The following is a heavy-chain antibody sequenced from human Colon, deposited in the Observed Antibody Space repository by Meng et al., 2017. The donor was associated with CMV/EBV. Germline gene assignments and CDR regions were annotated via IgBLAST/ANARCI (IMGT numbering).Heavy chain of an antibody. Sequence: GESLKISCAASGFTFSSYWMSWVRQAPGKGLEWVANIKQDGSEKYYVDSVKGRFTISRDNAKNSLYLQMNSLRAEDTAVYYCARDRRNNVGMDVWGQGTLVTVSS. J-gene: IGHJ4*02. CDR1: GFTFSSYW. V-gene: IGHV3-7*01. CDR2: IKQDGSEK. D-gene: IGHD2-21*01. CDR3: ARDRRNNVGMDV.